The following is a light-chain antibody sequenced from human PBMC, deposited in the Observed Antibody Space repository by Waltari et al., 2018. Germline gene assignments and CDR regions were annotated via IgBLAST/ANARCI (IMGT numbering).Light chain of an antibody. CDR3: QAWDTRAAV. CDR2: EDD. Sequence: SYELTQPPSVSVSPGQTATITCSGDELGNKYASWYQQQPGQSPVLRIFEDDKRPSGIPERFSGANAGKTATLTIAGTHALDEADYYCQAWDTRAAVFGGGTKLTVL. V-gene: IGLV3-1*01. CDR1: ELGNKY. J-gene: IGLJ3*02.